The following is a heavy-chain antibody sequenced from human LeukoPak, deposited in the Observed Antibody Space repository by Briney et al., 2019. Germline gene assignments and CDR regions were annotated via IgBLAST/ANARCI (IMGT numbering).Heavy chain of an antibody. D-gene: IGHD1-14*01. CDR2: VHPNSGNT. V-gene: IGHV1-8*01. CDR3: ARGPRNDP. CDR1: GYPFTTWE. J-gene: IGHJ5*02. Sequence: ASVKVSCKTSGYPFTTWEINWVRQAAGQGLEWMGWVHPNSGNTAYTQKFQGRVTMTRDTSISTAYMELSGLRFDDTAVYFCARGPRNDPWGQGTLVTVSS.